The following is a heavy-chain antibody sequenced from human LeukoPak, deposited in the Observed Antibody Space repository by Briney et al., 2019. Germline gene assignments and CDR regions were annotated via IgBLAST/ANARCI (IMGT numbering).Heavy chain of an antibody. CDR1: EFTFFNAW. CDR3: TTDELIGELSVDWLDY. V-gene: IGHV3-15*01. CDR2: IKSKTDGGTT. J-gene: IGHJ4*02. D-gene: IGHD3-10*01. Sequence: GGSLRLSCAASEFTFFNAWMNWVRQAPGMGLEWVGRIKSKTDGGTTDYAAPVKGRFTISRDDSKNTLYLQMNSLKTEDTAVYYCTTDELIGELSVDWLDYWGLGTLVTVSS.